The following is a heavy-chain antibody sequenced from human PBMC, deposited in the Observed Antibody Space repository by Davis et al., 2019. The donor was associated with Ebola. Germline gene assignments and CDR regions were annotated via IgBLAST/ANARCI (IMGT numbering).Heavy chain of an antibody. J-gene: IGHJ4*02. CDR2: INHSGST. V-gene: IGHV4-59*08. Sequence: SETLSLTCTVSGGSISNYYWSWIRQPPGKGLEWIGEINHSGSTNYNPSLKSRVTISVDTSKNQLSLKLRSVTAADTAVYYCTRRGDYWGQGTLVTVSS. CDR1: GGSISNYY. CDR3: TRRGDY.